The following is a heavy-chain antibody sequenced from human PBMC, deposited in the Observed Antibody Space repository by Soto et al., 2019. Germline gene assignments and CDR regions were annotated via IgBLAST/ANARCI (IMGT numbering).Heavy chain of an antibody. CDR1: GFTFSSYW. Sequence: GGSLRLSCAASGFTFSSYWMHWVRQAPGKGLVWVSRINSDGSSTSYADSVKGRFTISRDNAKNTLYPQMNSLRAEDTAVYYCARAATVGPYNWFDPWGQGTLVTVSS. CDR2: INSDGSST. J-gene: IGHJ5*02. D-gene: IGHD1-26*01. V-gene: IGHV3-74*01. CDR3: ARAATVGPYNWFDP.